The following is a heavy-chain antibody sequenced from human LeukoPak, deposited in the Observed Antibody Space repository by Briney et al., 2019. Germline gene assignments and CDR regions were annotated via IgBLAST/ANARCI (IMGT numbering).Heavy chain of an antibody. CDR3: ARAYGDFDY. CDR2: IISDGSDT. CDR1: GFTFSSYW. J-gene: IGHJ4*02. D-gene: IGHD4-17*01. Sequence: GGSLRLSCAASGFTFSSYWMHWVRQAPGKGLVWVSRIISDGSDTTYADSVKGRFTISRDNAKNTLYLQMNSLRAEDTAVYYCARAYGDFDYWGQGTLVTVSS. V-gene: IGHV3-74*01.